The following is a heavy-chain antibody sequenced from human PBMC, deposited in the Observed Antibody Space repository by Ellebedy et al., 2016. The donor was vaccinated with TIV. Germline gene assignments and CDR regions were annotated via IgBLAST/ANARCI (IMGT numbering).Heavy chain of an antibody. CDR2: INHSGIT. CDR1: GDSFSGYY. Sequence: SETLSLXCAVYGDSFSGYYWSWIRQSPGKGLEWIGKINHSGITDYNPSLKSRVTISVDTSKNQFSLRLSSVTAADTAVYYCARDMGDWGQGILVTVSS. D-gene: IGHD3-16*01. CDR3: ARDMGD. V-gene: IGHV4-34*01. J-gene: IGHJ4*02.